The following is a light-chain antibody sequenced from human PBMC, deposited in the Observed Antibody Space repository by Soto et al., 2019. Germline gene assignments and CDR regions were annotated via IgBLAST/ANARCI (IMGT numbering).Light chain of an antibody. CDR2: KAS. J-gene: IGKJ4*01. V-gene: IGKV1-5*03. CDR1: QNINRW. CDR3: LQYNVYPLT. Sequence: DIQMTQSPSTLSASVGDTVTITCRASQNINRWLAWYQQKPGKAPKLLIHKASTLESGVPSRFSGSASGTEFTLIISSLQPGDFAGYVCLQYNVYPLTFGGGTKVEIK.